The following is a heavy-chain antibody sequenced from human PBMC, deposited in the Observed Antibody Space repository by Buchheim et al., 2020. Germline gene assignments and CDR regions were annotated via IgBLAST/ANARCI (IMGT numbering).Heavy chain of an antibody. D-gene: IGHD3-22*01. Sequence: QVQLQQWGAGLLKPSETLSLTCAVYGGSFSGYYWSWIRQPPGKGLEWIGEINHSGSTNYNPSLKSRVTISVDTYKNQFSLKLSSVTAADTAVYYCARGPPRGGYYQYYYYYYGMDVWGQGTT. J-gene: IGHJ6*02. CDR3: ARGPPRGGYYQYYYYYYGMDV. CDR1: GGSFSGYY. CDR2: INHSGST. V-gene: IGHV4-34*01.